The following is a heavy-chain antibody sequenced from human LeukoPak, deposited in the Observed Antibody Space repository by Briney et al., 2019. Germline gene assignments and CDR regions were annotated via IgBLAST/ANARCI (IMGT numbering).Heavy chain of an antibody. CDR2: IRSRRNGYAS. CDR1: GFTFSVSP. Sequence: GGSLRLSCAASGFTFSVSPIHWVRQASGKGLEWVGRIRSRRNGYASEYAASSKGRFFISRDDSTNTAYLQMSSLKTEDTAVYYCAAAPHDHWAELDYWGQGALVTVSS. V-gene: IGHV3-73*01. J-gene: IGHJ4*02. CDR3: AAAPHDHWAELDY. D-gene: IGHD6-13*01.